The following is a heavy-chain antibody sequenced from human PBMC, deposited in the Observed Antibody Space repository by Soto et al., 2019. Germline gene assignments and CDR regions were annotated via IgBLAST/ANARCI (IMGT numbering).Heavy chain of an antibody. V-gene: IGHV3-23*01. CDR2: INGAGGST. CDR1: GFIFKNYA. CDR3: ARGRDASYPGSRLFDY. J-gene: IGHJ4*02. D-gene: IGHD3-16*01. Sequence: GGSLRLSCEGFGFIFKNYAMSWVRRAPGKGLEWVSIINGAGGSTYYADSVKGRFTISRDSSKNTLYLQMNSLRAEDTALYYCARGRDASYPGSRLFDYWGQGALVTVSS.